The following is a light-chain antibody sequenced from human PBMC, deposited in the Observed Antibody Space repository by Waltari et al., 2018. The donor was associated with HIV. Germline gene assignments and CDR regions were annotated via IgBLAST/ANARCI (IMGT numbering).Light chain of an antibody. CDR3: QVWDSSGDHPL. J-gene: IGLJ2*01. CDR2: DDS. CDR1: TIASKS. V-gene: IGLV3-21*04. Sequence: SYVLTQPPSVSVAPGKTARITCGGNTIASKSVHWYQHKPGQAPVLVISDDSDRPSGIPERFSGSNSGNTATLTISRVEAGDEADYYCQVWDSSGDHPLFGGGTKLTVL.